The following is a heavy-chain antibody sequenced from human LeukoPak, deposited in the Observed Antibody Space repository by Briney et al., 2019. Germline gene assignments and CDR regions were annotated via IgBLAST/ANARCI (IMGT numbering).Heavy chain of an antibody. D-gene: IGHD6-13*01. Sequence: SETLSLTCTVSGGSISSSSSHYWAWIRQPPRKGLEWIGTMSNSGSTYYNPSLKSRVTISGDTSKNQFSLKLSSMTAADTAVFYCARRSQTAAGRGIDYWGQGTLVTVSS. V-gene: IGHV4-39*01. CDR1: GGSISSSSSHY. CDR3: ARRSQTAAGRGIDY. J-gene: IGHJ4*02. CDR2: MSNSGST.